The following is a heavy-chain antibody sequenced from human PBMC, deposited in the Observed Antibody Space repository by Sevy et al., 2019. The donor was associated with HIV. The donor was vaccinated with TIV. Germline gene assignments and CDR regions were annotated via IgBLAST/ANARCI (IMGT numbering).Heavy chain of an antibody. J-gene: IGHJ4*02. CDR3: ARDREAVTGTSLDY. D-gene: IGHD6-19*01. CDR2: INRDGSST. V-gene: IGHV3-74*01. CDR1: GFTFSSYW. Sequence: GGSLRLSCAASGFTFSSYWMHWVRQAPGKGLAWVSRINRDGSSTSYADSVKGRFTISRDNTKNRLYLKMNSLRADDTAVYYCARDREAVTGTSLDYWGQGALVTVSS.